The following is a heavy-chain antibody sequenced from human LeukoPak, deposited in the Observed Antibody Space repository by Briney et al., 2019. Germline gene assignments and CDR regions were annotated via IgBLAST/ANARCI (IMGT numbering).Heavy chain of an antibody. CDR1: GFTFSNYW. D-gene: IGHD3-10*01. V-gene: IGHV3-7*01. Sequence: GGSLRLSCAASGFTFSNYWMSWVRQAPGKGLEWVANIKQDGSEKYYVDSVKGRFTVSRDNAKNSLYLQMNSLRAEDTAVFYCAKGGMVRRVMGAFDIWGQGTLVTVSS. J-gene: IGHJ3*02. CDR3: AKGGMVRRVMGAFDI. CDR2: IKQDGSEK.